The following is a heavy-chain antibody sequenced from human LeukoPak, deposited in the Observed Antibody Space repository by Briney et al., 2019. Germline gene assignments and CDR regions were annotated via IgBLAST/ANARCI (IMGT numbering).Heavy chain of an antibody. CDR1: GFTFGDYA. CDR3: TTSYYYDSGGYYYYYGMDV. J-gene: IGHJ6*02. V-gene: IGHV3-49*04. Sequence: GGSLRLSCTTSGFTFGDYAMSWVRQAPGKGLEWVGFIRSKAYGGTTQYAASVKGRFTISRDDSKNTLYLQMNSLKTEDTAVYYCTTSYYYDSGGYYYYYGMDVWGQGTTVTVSS. CDR2: IRSKAYGGTT. D-gene: IGHD3-22*01.